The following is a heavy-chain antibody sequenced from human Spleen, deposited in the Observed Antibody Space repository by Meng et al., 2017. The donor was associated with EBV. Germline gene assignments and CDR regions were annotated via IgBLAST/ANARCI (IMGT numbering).Heavy chain of an antibody. V-gene: IGHV4-30-4*01. Sequence: QVQLQESGQGLVKPSQTLSLTCAVSGDSINSGGYYWSWIRQPPGKGLEWIGYIYYSGTTYYNPSLKRRVTISVDTSKNQFSLKLSSVTAADTAVYYCAKFALYGYYYFEYWGQGTLVTVSS. J-gene: IGHJ4*02. CDR1: GDSINSGGYY. CDR2: IYYSGTT. CDR3: AKFALYGYYYFEY. D-gene: IGHD3-16*02.